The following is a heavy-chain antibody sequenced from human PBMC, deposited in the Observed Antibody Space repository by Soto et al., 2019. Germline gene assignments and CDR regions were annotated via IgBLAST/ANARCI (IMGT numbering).Heavy chain of an antibody. J-gene: IGHJ4*02. CDR2: IRNNGGAA. CDR3: ASHLVMTGTRGFDH. CDR1: SGSIFSSNW. Sequence: QVQLQESGPGLVTPSGTLSLTCAVSSGSIFSSNWWSWVRQPPGKGLEWIGEIRNNGGAANYNPSLRSRVIISVDTSRNEFSLKLLSVTAADTAVYYCASHLVMTGTRGFDHWGLGTLVTVSS. D-gene: IGHD3-9*01. V-gene: IGHV4-4*02.